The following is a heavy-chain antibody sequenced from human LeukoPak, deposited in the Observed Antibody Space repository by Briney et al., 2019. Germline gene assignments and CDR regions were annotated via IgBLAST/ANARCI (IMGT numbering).Heavy chain of an antibody. D-gene: IGHD5-12*01. CDR2: IYSGGST. CDR3: ARESGYDSYFDY. V-gene: IGHV3-53*01. J-gene: IGHJ4*02. CDR1: GFTVSSNY. Sequence: GGSLRLSCAASGFTVSSNYMSWVRQAPGKGLEWVSVIYSGGSTYYADSLKGRFTISRDNSKNTLYLQMNSLRAEDTAVYYCARESGYDSYFDYWGQGTLVTVSS.